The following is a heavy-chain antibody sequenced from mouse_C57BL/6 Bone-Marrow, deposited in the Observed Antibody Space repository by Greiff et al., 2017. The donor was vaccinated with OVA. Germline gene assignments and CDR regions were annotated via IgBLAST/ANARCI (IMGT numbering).Heavy chain of an antibody. CDR1: GFTFSSYG. V-gene: IGHV5-6*01. D-gene: IGHD1-1*01. CDR2: ISSGGSYT. Sequence: EVQVVESGGDLVKPGGSLKLSCAASGFTFSSYGMSWVRQTPDKRLEWVATISSGGSYTYYPDSVKGRFTISRDNAKNTLYLQMSSLKSEDTAMYYCARQNRFYYVSRDWYFDVWGTGTTVTVSS. CDR3: ARQNRFYYVSRDWYFDV. J-gene: IGHJ1*03.